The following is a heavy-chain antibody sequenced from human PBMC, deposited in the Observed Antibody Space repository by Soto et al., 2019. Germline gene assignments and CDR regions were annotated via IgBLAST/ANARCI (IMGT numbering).Heavy chain of an antibody. V-gene: IGHV3-33*01. CDR2: IWYDGINK. CDR1: GFTFSSYG. Sequence: PGGSLRLSCAASGFTFSSYGMHWVRQAPGKGLEWVAIIWYDGINKDYADSAKGRFTISRDNSRNTLYLQMNSLRAEDTAVYYCARDRWGGDYDSSLSQGSVGDYWGQGTLVTVSS. J-gene: IGHJ4*02. CDR3: ARDRWGGDYDSSLSQGSVGDY. D-gene: IGHD3-22*01.